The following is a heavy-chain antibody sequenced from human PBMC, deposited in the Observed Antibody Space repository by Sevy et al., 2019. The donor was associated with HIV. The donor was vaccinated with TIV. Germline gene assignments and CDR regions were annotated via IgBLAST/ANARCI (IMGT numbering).Heavy chain of an antibody. D-gene: IGHD1-26*01. J-gene: IGHJ3*02. CDR3: ASKGGTGSNDTFDT. V-gene: IGHV3-7*03. Sequence: GGSLRLSCAASGFSFAWYWMSWVRQTPEKGLEWVANINQDGSEKNYVDSVKGRFTISRDNAKNSLYLQMNSLRVKDTDVYYCASKGGTGSNDTFDTWGQGTMVTVSS. CDR1: GFSFAWYW. CDR2: INQDGSEK.